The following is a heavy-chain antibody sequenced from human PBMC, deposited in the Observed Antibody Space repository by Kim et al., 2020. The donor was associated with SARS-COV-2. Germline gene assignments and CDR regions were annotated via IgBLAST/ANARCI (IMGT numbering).Heavy chain of an antibody. J-gene: IGHJ4*02. CDR3: AREAAAFDY. V-gene: IGHV3-33*01. D-gene: IGHD6-13*01. Sequence: GSNKNYADSVKGRFPISRDNSKNTLYLQMNSLRAEDTAVYYCAREAAAFDYWGQGTLVTVSS. CDR2: GSNK.